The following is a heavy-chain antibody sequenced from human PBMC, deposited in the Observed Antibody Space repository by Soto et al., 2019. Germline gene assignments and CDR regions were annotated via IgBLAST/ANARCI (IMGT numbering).Heavy chain of an antibody. CDR1: GXTFSSYG. CDR2: IWYDGSNK. J-gene: IGHJ6*02. CDR3: ARVDCSGGSCYSRYYYYYGMDV. D-gene: IGHD2-15*01. V-gene: IGHV3-33*01. Sequence: LRLSFAASGXTFSSYGMHWVRQAPGKGLEWVAVIWYDGSNKYYADSVKGRFTISRDNSKNTLYLQMNSLRAEDTAVYYCARVDCSGGSCYSRYYYYYGMDVWGQGTTVTVSS.